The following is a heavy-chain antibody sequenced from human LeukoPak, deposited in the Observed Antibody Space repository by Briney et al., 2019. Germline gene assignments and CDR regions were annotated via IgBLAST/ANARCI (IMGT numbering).Heavy chain of an antibody. D-gene: IGHD6-19*01. CDR1: GFTFSSYW. V-gene: IGHV3-74*01. CDR2: INSDGSST. Sequence: GGSLRLSCAASGFTFSSYWMHWVRQAPGKGLVWVSRINSDGSSTSYADSVKGRFTISRDNAKNTLCLQMNSLRAEDTAVYYCARVDHSSGWLFEGAWYFGYWGQGTLVTVSS. CDR3: ARVDHSSGWLFEGAWYFGY. J-gene: IGHJ4*02.